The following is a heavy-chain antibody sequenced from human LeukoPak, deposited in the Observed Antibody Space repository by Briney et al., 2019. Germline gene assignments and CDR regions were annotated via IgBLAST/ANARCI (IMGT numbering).Heavy chain of an antibody. J-gene: IGHJ4*02. CDR1: GGSISSYY. D-gene: IGHD5-18*01. CDR3: ARGFESGYSYGYFGY. V-gene: IGHV4-59*01. CDR2: IYYSGST. Sequence: SETLSLTCTVSGGSISSYYWSWIRQPPGKGLEWIGYIYYSGSTNYNPSLKRRVTISVDTSKTQFSLKLSSVTAADTAVYYCARGFESGYSYGYFGYWGQGTLVTVSS.